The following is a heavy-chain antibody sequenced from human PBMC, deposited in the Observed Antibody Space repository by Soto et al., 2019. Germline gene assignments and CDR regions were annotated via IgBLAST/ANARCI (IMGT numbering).Heavy chain of an antibody. Sequence: QVQLVESGGGVVKPGMSLRLSCAASGFTFSNYGMNWVRQAPGKGLEWVAVIWYDGSNKYYADSVKGRFTISRDNSKNTLYLQMNTLRAEDTAVYYCARHKGGDPYYFDYWGQGTLVTVSS. CDR1: GFTFSNYG. CDR3: ARHKGGDPYYFDY. J-gene: IGHJ4*02. V-gene: IGHV3-33*01. CDR2: IWYDGSNK. D-gene: IGHD4-17*01.